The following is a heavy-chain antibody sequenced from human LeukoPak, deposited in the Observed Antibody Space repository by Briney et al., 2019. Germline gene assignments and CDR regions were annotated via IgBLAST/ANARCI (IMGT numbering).Heavy chain of an antibody. J-gene: IGHJ6*03. D-gene: IGHD2-2*01. CDR1: GGTFSSYA. CDR3: AIMLCSTSRPTFMDV. V-gene: IGHV1-69*05. Sequence: GSSVKVSCKASGGTFSSYAISWVRQAPGQGLEWMGGIIPIFGTANYAQKFQGRVTITTDESTSTAYMELSSLRSEDTAVYYCAIMLCSTSRPTFMDVWGKGTTVTVSS. CDR2: IIPIFGTA.